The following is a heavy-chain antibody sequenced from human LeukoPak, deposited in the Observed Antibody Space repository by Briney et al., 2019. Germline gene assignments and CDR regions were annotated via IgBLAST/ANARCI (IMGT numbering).Heavy chain of an antibody. D-gene: IGHD2-2*01. CDR3: AKDLEDIVVVPAALLFDY. CDR1: GFTFSSYA. J-gene: IGHJ4*02. CDR2: ISGSGGST. V-gene: IGHV3-23*01. Sequence: GGSLRLSCAASGFTFSSYAMSWVRQAPGKGLEWVSAISGSGGSTYYADSVKGRFTISRDNSKNTLYLQMKSLRAEDTAVYYCAKDLEDIVVVPAALLFDYWGQGTLVTVSS.